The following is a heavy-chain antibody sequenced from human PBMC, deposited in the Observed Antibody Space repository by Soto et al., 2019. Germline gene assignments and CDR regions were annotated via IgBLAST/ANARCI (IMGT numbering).Heavy chain of an antibody. V-gene: IGHV4-59*01. CDR1: GGSISSYY. J-gene: IGHJ3*01. CDR2: IYYSGST. Sequence: SETLSLTCTVSGGSISSYYWSWIRQPPGKGLEWIGYIYYSGSTNYNPSLKSRVTISVDTSKNQFSLKLSSVTAADTAVYYCAKAVKYYDSTGYDAFAVWGQGIMVTVSS. D-gene: IGHD3-22*01. CDR3: AKAVKYYDSTGYDAFAV.